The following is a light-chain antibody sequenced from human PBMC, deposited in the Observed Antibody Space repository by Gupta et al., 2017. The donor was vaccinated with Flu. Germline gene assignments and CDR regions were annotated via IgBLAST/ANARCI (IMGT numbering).Light chain of an antibody. Sequence: DIQMTQSPSSLSDSVGDRVTISCRASQSISDYLGWYQQKPGKAPNLLIYAASILQSGVPSRFSGTGSGTDFTLTISSLQPEDFATYYCQQTYIPPFTFGPGTKVDIK. V-gene: IGKV1-39*01. CDR3: QQTYIPPFT. CDR2: AAS. CDR1: QSISDY. J-gene: IGKJ3*01.